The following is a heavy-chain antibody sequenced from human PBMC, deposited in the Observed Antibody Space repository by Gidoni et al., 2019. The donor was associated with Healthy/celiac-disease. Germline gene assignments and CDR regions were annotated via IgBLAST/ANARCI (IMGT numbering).Heavy chain of an antibody. J-gene: IGHJ4*02. CDR1: GLTFSSYG. Sequence: QVQLVESGGGVVQPGRSLRLSCAASGLTFSSYGMHWVRQAPGKGLEWVAVISYDGSNKYYADSVKGRFTISRDNSKNTLYLQMNSLRAEDTAVYYCAKGSRIVLMVYAIDYWGQGTLVTVSS. V-gene: IGHV3-30*18. D-gene: IGHD2-8*01. CDR3: AKGSRIVLMVYAIDY. CDR2: ISYDGSNK.